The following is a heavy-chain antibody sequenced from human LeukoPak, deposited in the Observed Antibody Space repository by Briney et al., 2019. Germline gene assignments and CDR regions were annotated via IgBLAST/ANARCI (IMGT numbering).Heavy chain of an antibody. V-gene: IGHV4-38-2*01. CDR3: ARHTLWLGRQNNFDY. D-gene: IGHD2-21*01. CDR1: GYSISSGYY. Sequence: SETLSLTCAVPGYSISSGYYWGWIRQPPGKGLEWIGSIYHSGSTYYNPSLKSRVTISVDTSKNQFSLKLSSVTAADTAVYYCARHTLWLGRQNNFDYWGQGTLVTVSS. CDR2: IYHSGST. J-gene: IGHJ4*02.